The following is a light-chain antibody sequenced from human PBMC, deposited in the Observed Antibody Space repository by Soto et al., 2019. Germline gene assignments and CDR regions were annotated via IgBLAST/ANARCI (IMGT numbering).Light chain of an antibody. Sequence: DIVLTQSPATLSLSPGERAILSCGASQIVSGGYLACYQQQPGLAPRLLIYDASTRATGIPDRFSGSGSGTDFTLTISRLEPEDFAVYYCQQYGRSSITFGQGTRLETK. V-gene: IGKV3D-20*01. CDR1: QIVSGGY. CDR3: QQYGRSSIT. J-gene: IGKJ5*01. CDR2: DAS.